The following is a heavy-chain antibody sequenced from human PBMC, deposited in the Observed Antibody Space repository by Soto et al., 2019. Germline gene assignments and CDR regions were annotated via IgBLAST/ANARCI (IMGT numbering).Heavy chain of an antibody. D-gene: IGHD3-3*01. CDR2: IYHSGNT. V-gene: IGHV4-30-4*01. CDR3: ARGLNFDFWKDDSDGYYFDY. CDR1: GGSISSADYY. Sequence: QVQLQESGPGLAKPSQTLSLTCTVSGGSISSADYYWSWIRQPPGKGLEWVGYIYHSGNTYYNPSLKSRVNISVDTSKNQFSLKLSSVTAADTAVYYCARGLNFDFWKDDSDGYYFDYWGQGTLVTVSS. J-gene: IGHJ4*02.